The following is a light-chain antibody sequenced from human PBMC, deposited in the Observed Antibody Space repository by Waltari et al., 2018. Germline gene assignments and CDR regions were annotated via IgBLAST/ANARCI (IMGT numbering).Light chain of an antibody. CDR2: YDS. CDR3: QVWDANTDPGG. CDR1: NIERQS. Sequence: SYVLTQPPSVTVAPGKTASITCGGNNIERQSVHWYQQKPGQAPMLFISYDSDRPSGIPERFSGSSSGNTATLTISRVEAGDEADYYCQVWDANTDPGGFGTGTEVTVL. J-gene: IGLJ1*01. V-gene: IGLV3-21*04.